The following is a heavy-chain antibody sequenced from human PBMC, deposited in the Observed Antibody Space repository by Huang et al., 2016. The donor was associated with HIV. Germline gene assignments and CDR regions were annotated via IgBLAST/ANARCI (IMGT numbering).Heavy chain of an antibody. D-gene: IGHD3-10*01. V-gene: IGHV4-39*01. CDR2: LYYSGST. CDR3: ARLPGSITMIRGVITNPY. CDR1: GCSIRSDTYY. Sequence: QLQLQESGPGLVKPSETLSLTCPVAGCSIRSDTYYWGWIRPPPGKGLEWLGSLYYSGSTYYNPALKSRVSITVETSKKQFSLKMGSVTAADTAVYYCARLPGSITMIRGVITNPYWGQGTLVTVSS. J-gene: IGHJ4*02.